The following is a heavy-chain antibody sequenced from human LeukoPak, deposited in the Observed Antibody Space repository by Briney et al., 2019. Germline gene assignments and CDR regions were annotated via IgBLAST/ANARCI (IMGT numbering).Heavy chain of an antibody. CDR2: IWYDGSNK. CDR1: GFTFRSYG. J-gene: IGHJ4*02. V-gene: IGHV3-33*08. CDR3: ARVSGYSGTWYVDY. Sequence: GGSLRLSCAASGFTFRSYGMHWVRKASGKGLEWVAIIWYDGSNKYYADFVKGRFTTSRENSKNTLYLQMNSLRADDTAVYYCARVSGYSGTWYVDYWGQGTLVTVSS. D-gene: IGHD6-13*01.